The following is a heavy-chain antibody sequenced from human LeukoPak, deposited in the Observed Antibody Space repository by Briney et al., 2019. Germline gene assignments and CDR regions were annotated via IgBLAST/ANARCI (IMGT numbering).Heavy chain of an antibody. J-gene: IGHJ4*02. CDR2: IIPIFGTA. Sequence: SVKVSCKASGGTFISYAISWVRQAPGQGLEWMGGIIPIFGTANYAQKFQGRVTITADESTSTAYVELSSLRSEDTAVYYCARGQDSSSWYYFDYWGQGTLVTVSS. CDR1: GGTFISYA. V-gene: IGHV1-69*13. D-gene: IGHD6-13*01. CDR3: ARGQDSSSWYYFDY.